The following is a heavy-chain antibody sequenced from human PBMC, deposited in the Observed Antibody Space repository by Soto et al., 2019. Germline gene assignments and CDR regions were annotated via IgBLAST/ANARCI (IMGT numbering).Heavy chain of an antibody. CDR1: GYSFTSYC. V-gene: IGHV5-51*01. Sequence: GESLKISCKGSGYSFTSYCIGWVRQMPGKGLEWMGIIYPGDSDTRYSPSFQGQVTISADKSISTAYLQWSSLKASDTAMYYCARRGVVAAGNYYYYGMDVWGQGRTVTV. CDR2: IYPGDSDT. J-gene: IGHJ6*02. CDR3: ARRGVVAAGNYYYYGMDV. D-gene: IGHD2-15*01.